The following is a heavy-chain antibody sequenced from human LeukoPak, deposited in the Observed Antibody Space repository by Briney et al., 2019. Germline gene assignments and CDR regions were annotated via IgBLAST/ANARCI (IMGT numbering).Heavy chain of an antibody. Sequence: PGGSLRLSCAASGFIFSSYGMNWVRQAPGKGLEWVSIITSGVGITYYADSVKGRFTISRDNSKNTLYLQMNSLRAEDTAVYYCAKGDYYDLDYWGQGTLVTVSS. V-gene: IGHV3-23*01. CDR2: ITSGVGIT. CDR1: GFIFSSYG. J-gene: IGHJ4*02. D-gene: IGHD3-22*01. CDR3: AKGDYYDLDY.